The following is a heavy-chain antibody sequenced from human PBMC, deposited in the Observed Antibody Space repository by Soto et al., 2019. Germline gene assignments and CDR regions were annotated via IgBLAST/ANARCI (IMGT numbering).Heavy chain of an antibody. CDR2: IYHSGST. J-gene: IGHJ6*02. V-gene: IGHV4-30-2*01. Sequence: QLQLQESGSGLVKPSQTLSLTCAVSGGSISSGGYSWSWIRQPPGKGLEWIGYIYHSGSTYYNPSLKSRVTISVDRSKNQFSLKLSSVTAADTAVYYCARGVGIAAAGTDYGMDVWGQGTTVTVSS. CDR1: GGSISSGGYS. CDR3: ARGVGIAAAGTDYGMDV. D-gene: IGHD6-13*01.